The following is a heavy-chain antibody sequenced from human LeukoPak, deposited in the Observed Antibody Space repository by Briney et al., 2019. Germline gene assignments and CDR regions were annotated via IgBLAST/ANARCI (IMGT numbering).Heavy chain of an antibody. V-gene: IGHV4-34*01. D-gene: IGHD1-7*01. CDR1: GGSFSGYY. CDR2: INHSGST. J-gene: IGHJ5*02. Sequence: SETLSLTCAVYGGSFSGYYWSWIRQPPGKGLEWIGEINHSGSTNYNPSLKSRVTISVDTSKNQFSLKLSSVTAADTAVYYCARDQTGTTVGFDPWGQGTLVTVSS. CDR3: ARDQTGTTVGFDP.